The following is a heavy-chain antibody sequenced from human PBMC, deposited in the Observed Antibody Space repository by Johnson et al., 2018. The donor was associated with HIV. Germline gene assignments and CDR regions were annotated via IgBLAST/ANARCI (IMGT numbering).Heavy chain of an antibody. CDR2: ISYDGSNK. Sequence: QVQLVESGGGLVQPGGSLRLSCAASGFTFSSYAMHWVRQAPGKGLEWVAVISYDGSNKYYADSVKGRFTISRDNSKNTLYLQMNSLRAEDTAVYYCAREPTTSDAFNIWGQGTMVTVS. CDR1: GFTFSSYA. J-gene: IGHJ3*02. D-gene: IGHD2/OR15-2a*01. CDR3: AREPTTSDAFNI. V-gene: IGHV3-30*04.